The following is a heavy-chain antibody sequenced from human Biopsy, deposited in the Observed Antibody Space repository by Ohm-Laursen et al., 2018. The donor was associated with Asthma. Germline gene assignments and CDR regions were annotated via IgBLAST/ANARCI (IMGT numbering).Heavy chain of an antibody. Sequence: SLRLSCTASGFPFRGFGMTWVRQAPGRGLEWVATISGGGTSTYYAASVKGRFTISSDTPKNTVFLHLSSLRAEDTAVYYCAKESGTVGWHADYLEEWGRGTLVTVSS. J-gene: IGHJ4*02. D-gene: IGHD6-19*01. CDR3: AKESGTVGWHADYLEE. V-gene: IGHV3-23*01. CDR1: GFPFRGFG. CDR2: ISGGGTST.